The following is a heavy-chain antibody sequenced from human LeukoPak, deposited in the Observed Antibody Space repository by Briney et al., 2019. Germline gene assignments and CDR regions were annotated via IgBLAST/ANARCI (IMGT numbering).Heavy chain of an antibody. CDR3: ARGRSITLLRGVAMSDGFDI. D-gene: IGHD3-10*01. CDR1: GFTFSNYG. Sequence: PGGSLRLSCEASGFTFSNYGMNWVRQAPGKGLEWVSFTDTSGNYIYYGDSVKGRFTISRDNARNLSFLQMNGLRAEDTAVYYCARGRSITLLRGVAMSDGFDIWGQGAMVPVSS. CDR2: TDTSGNYI. V-gene: IGHV3-21*06. J-gene: IGHJ3*02.